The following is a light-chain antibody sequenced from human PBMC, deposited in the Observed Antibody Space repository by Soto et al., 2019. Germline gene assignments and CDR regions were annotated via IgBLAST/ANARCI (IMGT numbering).Light chain of an antibody. Sequence: DIQMTQSPSSLSAFLGDRVTITCRASQGISDYLVWYQQKPGKVPKLLIYAASTLQSGVPPRFSGTGSGTDFTRTISSLQPEDVATYCCQNYYSAPFTFGPGTKVDIK. CDR2: AAS. V-gene: IGKV1-27*01. CDR1: QGISDY. CDR3: QNYYSAPFT. J-gene: IGKJ3*01.